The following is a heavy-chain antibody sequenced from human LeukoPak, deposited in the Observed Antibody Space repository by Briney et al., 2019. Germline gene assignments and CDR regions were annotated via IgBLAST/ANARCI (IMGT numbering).Heavy chain of an antibody. CDR3: ARLENQALDY. D-gene: IGHD1-14*01. CDR2: IYYSGST. J-gene: IGHJ4*02. CDR1: GGSISSGGYS. V-gene: IGHV4-31*03. Sequence: SQTLSLTCTVSGGSISSGGYSWSWIRQHPGKGLEWIEYIYYSGSTYYNPSLRSRATISVDTSKNQFSLKLSSVTAADTAVYYCARLENQALDYWGQGTLVTVSS.